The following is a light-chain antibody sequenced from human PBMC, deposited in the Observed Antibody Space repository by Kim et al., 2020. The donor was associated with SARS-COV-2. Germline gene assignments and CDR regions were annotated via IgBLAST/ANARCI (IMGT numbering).Light chain of an antibody. CDR3: SSYRSNRDVL. J-gene: IGLJ2*01. Sequence: GQSITISCTGTSSDVGGYNYVSWYQQRPGTAPKLMIYDVSKRPSGVSNRFSGSKSGNTASLTISGLQAEDESDYYCSSYRSNRDVLFGGGTQLTVL. CDR1: SSDVGGYNY. V-gene: IGLV2-14*04. CDR2: DVS.